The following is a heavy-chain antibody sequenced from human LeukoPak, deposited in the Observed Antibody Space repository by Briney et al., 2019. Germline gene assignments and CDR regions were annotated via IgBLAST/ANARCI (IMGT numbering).Heavy chain of an antibody. Sequence: GGSLRLSCAASGFTVSSNYMSWVRQAPGKGLEWVSVIYSGGSTYYADSVKGRFTISRDNSKNTLYLQMNSLRAEDTAVYYCAREDGSRWYYFDYWGQGTLVTVSS. D-gene: IGHD6-13*01. CDR3: AREDGSRWYYFDY. CDR1: GFTVSSNY. CDR2: IYSGGST. V-gene: IGHV3-53*01. J-gene: IGHJ4*02.